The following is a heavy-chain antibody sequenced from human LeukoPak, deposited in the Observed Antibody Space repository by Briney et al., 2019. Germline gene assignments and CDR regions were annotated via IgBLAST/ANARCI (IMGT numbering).Heavy chain of an antibody. CDR2: ISSSSSYI. CDR3: ASGYYDSSGQTAGY. CDR1: GFTFSSYS. D-gene: IGHD3-22*01. J-gene: IGHJ4*02. Sequence: GGPLRLSCAASGFTFSSYSMNWVRQAPGKGLEWVSSISSSSSYIYYADSVKGRFTISRDNAKNSLYLQMNSLRAEDTAVYYCASGYYDSSGQTAGYWGQGTLVTVSS. V-gene: IGHV3-21*01.